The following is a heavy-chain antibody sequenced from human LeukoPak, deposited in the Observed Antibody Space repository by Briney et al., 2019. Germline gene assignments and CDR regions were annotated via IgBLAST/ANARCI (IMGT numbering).Heavy chain of an antibody. V-gene: IGHV3-23*01. CDR3: AKVPARDGSYYGQTYFDY. J-gene: IGHJ4*02. CDR1: GFTFSNYA. Sequence: QTGGSLRLSCAASGFTFSNYAMSWVRQAPGKGLEWVSVISGSGDNTYYADSVKGRFTISRDNSKSTLYLQLTSLRAEDTAVYYCAKVPARDGSYYGQTYFDYWGQGTLVTVSS. D-gene: IGHD1-26*01. CDR2: ISGSGDNT.